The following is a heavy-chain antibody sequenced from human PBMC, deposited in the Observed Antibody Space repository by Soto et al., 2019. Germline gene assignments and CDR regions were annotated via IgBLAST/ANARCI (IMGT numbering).Heavy chain of an antibody. CDR3: VRVDTTVGVYWYFDF. Sequence: ASVKVSCKASGYTFTSYEINWVRQATGQGLEWMGWMNPNSGNTGYAQKFQGRVTMTRNTSISTAYMELNSLRAEDTAVYYCVRVDTTVGVYWYFDFWGRGTQVTVSS. J-gene: IGHJ2*01. CDR1: GYTFTSYE. CDR2: MNPNSGNT. D-gene: IGHD5-18*01. V-gene: IGHV1-8*01.